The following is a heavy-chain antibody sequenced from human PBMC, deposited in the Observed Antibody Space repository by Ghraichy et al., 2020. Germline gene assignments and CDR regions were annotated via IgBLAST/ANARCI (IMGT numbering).Heavy chain of an antibody. J-gene: IGHJ4*02. V-gene: IGHV3-23*01. Sequence: LSLTCAASGFTFSSYAMSWVRQAPGKGLEWVSAISGSGGSTYYADSVKGRFTISRDNSKNTLYLQMNSLRAEDTAVYYCAKTVYYDSSGYSSWGQGTLVTVSS. CDR3: AKTVYYDSSGYSS. D-gene: IGHD3-22*01. CDR2: ISGSGGST. CDR1: GFTFSSYA.